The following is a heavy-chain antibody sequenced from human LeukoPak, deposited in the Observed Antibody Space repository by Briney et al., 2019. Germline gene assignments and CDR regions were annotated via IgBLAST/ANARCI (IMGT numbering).Heavy chain of an antibody. CDR2: IRSKANSYAT. Sequence: GGSLRLSCAASGFTFSGSAMHWVRQASGKGLEWVGRIRSKANSYATAYAASVKGRFTISRDNSKNTLYLQMNSLRAGDTAVYYCAKYYHYYDSSGYHYFDYWGQGTLVTVSS. CDR3: AKYYHYYDSSGYHYFDY. CDR1: GFTFSGSA. D-gene: IGHD3-22*01. V-gene: IGHV3-73*01. J-gene: IGHJ4*02.